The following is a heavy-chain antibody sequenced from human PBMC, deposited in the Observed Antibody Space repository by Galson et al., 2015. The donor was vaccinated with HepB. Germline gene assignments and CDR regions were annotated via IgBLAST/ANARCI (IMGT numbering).Heavy chain of an antibody. V-gene: IGHV1-69*13. CDR2: IIPIFGTA. CDR1: GGTFSSYA. D-gene: IGHD2-2*01. J-gene: IGHJ4*02. Sequence: SVKVSCKASGGTFSSYAISWVRQAPGQGLEWMGGIIPIFGTANYAQKFQGRVTITADESTSTAYMELSSLRSEDTAVYYCARERLVVVPAATHPGSGSFGYWGQGTLVTVSS. CDR3: ARERLVVVPAATHPGSGSFGY.